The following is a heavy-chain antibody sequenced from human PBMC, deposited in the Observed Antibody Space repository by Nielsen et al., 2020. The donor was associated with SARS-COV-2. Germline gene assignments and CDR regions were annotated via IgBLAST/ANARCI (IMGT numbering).Heavy chain of an antibody. J-gene: IGHJ4*02. V-gene: IGHV1-69*02. CDR3: ARLFYDFGKAYYFDY. D-gene: IGHD3-3*01. CDR2: IIPILGIA. Sequence: WVRQAPGQGLEWMGRIIPILGIANYAQKFQGRVTITADESTSTAYMELSSLRSEDTAVYYCARLFYDFGKAYYFDYWGQGTLVTVSS.